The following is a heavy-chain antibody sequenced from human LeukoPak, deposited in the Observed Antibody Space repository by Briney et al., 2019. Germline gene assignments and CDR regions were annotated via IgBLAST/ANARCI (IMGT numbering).Heavy chain of an antibody. CDR3: ARTLLAYDAFDI. V-gene: IGHV4-34*01. CDR2: INHSGST. J-gene: IGHJ3*02. Sequence: SETLSLTCAVYGGSFSGYYWSWIRQPPGKGLEWIGEINHSGSTNYNPSLKRRVTISVDTSKNQFSLKLSSVTAADTAVYYCARTLLAYDAFDIWGQGTMVTVSS. CDR1: GGSFSGYY.